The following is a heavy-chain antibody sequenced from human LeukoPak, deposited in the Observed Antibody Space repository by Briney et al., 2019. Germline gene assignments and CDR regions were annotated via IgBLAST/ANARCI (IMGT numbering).Heavy chain of an antibody. D-gene: IGHD3-10*01. CDR3: AKDMRGAYYGSGSYYFDY. V-gene: IGHV3-9*01. CDR2: ISWNSGSI. Sequence: GRSLRLSCAASGFTFDDYAMHWVRQAPGKGLEWVSGISWNSGSIGYADSVKGRFTISRDNAKNSLYLQMNGLRAEDTALYYCAKDMRGAYYGSGSYYFDYWGQGTLVTVSS. J-gene: IGHJ4*02. CDR1: GFTFDDYA.